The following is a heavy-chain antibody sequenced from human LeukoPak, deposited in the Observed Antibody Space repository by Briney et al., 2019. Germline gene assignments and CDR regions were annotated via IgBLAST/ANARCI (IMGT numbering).Heavy chain of an antibody. Sequence: GGSLRLSCVTSGYTFSTYAMSWVRQAPGKGLEWVSAITSSGGNTEYADSVRGRFTVSRDNSNNTLYLQLNSLRAEDTAVYYCAKSGSIWYYFDSWGQGTLVTVSS. CDR1: GYTFSTYA. CDR2: ITSSGGNT. V-gene: IGHV3-23*01. J-gene: IGHJ4*02. D-gene: IGHD6-13*01. CDR3: AKSGSIWYYFDS.